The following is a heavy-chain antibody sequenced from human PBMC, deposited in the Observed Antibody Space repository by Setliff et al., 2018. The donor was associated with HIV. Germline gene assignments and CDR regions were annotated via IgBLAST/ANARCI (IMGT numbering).Heavy chain of an antibody. CDR3: ARGLMSYNFWGGRNDYHYMDV. CDR2: IYYSGRT. CDR1: GGSISGYY. D-gene: IGHD3-3*01. V-gene: IGHV4-59*01. J-gene: IGHJ6*03. Sequence: SETLSLTCSVSGGSISGYYWNWIRQPPGKGLEWIGCIYYSGRTTYNSSLKSRVTISLDTSKKQFSLKLDSVTAADTAVYYYARGLMSYNFWGGRNDYHYMDVWGKGTTVTVSS.